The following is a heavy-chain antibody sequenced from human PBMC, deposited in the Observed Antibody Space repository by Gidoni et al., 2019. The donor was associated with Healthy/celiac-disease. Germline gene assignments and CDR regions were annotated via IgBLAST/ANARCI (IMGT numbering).Heavy chain of an antibody. CDR2: ISSSSSYI. CDR1: GLPFRSYS. D-gene: IGHD2-15*01. V-gene: IGHV3-21*01. J-gene: IGHJ3*02. Sequence: EVQLVESGGGLVKPGGSLRLSCAASGLPFRSYSMNWVRQAPGKGLEWVSSISSSSSYIDYADSVKGRFTISRDNAKNSLYLQMNSLRAEDTAVYYCARDRKYGGGPHKGAFDIWGQGTMVTVSS. CDR3: ARDRKYGGGPHKGAFDI.